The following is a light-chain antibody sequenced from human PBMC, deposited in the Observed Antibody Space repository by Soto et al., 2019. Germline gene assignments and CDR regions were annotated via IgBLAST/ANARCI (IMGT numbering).Light chain of an antibody. CDR3: QSYDSSLSGWV. Sequence: VLTQPPSVSGAPGQRVTISCTGSSSNIGAGYDVHWYQQLPGTAPKLLIYGNSNRPSGVPDRFSGSKSGTSASLAITGLQAEDEADYYCQSYDSSLSGWVFGGGTKLTV. J-gene: IGLJ3*02. CDR2: GNS. CDR1: SSNIGAGYD. V-gene: IGLV1-40*01.